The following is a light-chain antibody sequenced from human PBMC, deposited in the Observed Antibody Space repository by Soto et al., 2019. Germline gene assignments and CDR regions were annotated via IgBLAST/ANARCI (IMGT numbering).Light chain of an antibody. CDR3: QHYGSSPNT. V-gene: IGKV3-20*01. Sequence: EIVLTQSPGTLSLSPGERATLSCRASQSVSSRSLAWYQQKPGQAPRLLIYGASSRATGIPDRVSGSGSGTDFTLTISRLEPEDCAVYYCQHYGSSPNTFGQGTKLEIK. CDR2: GAS. CDR1: QSVSSRS. J-gene: IGKJ2*01.